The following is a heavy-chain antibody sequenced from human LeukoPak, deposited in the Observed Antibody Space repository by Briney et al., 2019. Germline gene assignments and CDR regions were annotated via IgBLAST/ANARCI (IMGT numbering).Heavy chain of an antibody. V-gene: IGHV3-21*01. J-gene: IGHJ4*02. CDR3: ARDLDFWSGYKDY. CDR2: MTSSSHS. CDR1: GFTFSSYT. D-gene: IGHD3-3*01. Sequence: KPGGSLRLSCAASGFTFSSYTMNWVRQAPGKGLEWVSSMTSSSHSYYADSVKGRFTISRDNAENSLFLQMNSLRAEDTAVYYCARDLDFWSGYKDYWGQGTLVTVSS.